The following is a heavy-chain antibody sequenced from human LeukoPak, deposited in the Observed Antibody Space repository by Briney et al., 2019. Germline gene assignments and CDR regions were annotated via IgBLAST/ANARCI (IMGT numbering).Heavy chain of an antibody. Sequence: SETLSLTCAVYGGSFSGYYWSWIRQPPGKGLEWIGEINHSGSTNYNPSLKSRVTISVDTSKNQFSLKLSSVTAADTAVYYCARAPHYDILTGYPNWFDPWGQGTLVTVSS. CDR2: INHSGST. CDR1: GGSFSGYY. D-gene: IGHD3-9*01. V-gene: IGHV4-34*01. J-gene: IGHJ5*02. CDR3: ARAPHYDILTGYPNWFDP.